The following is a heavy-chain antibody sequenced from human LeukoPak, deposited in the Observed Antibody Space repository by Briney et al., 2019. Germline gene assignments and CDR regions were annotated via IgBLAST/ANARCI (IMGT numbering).Heavy chain of an antibody. V-gene: IGHV4-39*07. CDR3: ARDRSRYSRSWYLSGDYYYYMDV. CDR1: GGSISSSSYY. Sequence: SETLSLTCTVSGGSISSSSYYWGWIRQPPGKGLEWIGSIYYSGSTYYNPSLKSRVTISVDTSKNQFSLKLSSVTAADTAVYYCARDRSRYSRSWYLSGDYYYYMDVWGKGTTVTVSS. J-gene: IGHJ6*03. CDR2: IYYSGST. D-gene: IGHD6-13*01.